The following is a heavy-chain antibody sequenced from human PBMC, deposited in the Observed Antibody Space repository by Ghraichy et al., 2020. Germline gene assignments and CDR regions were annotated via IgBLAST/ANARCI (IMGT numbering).Heavy chain of an antibody. CDR1: GFTFSSYD. D-gene: IGHD3-22*01. V-gene: IGHV3-13*05. CDR3: ARGGYYDSSGYRRGYYFDY. CDR2: IGTAGDP. J-gene: IGHJ4*02. Sequence: GGSLRLSCAASGFTFSSYDMHWVRQATGKGLEWVSAIGTAGDPYYPGSVKGRFTISRENAKNSLYLQMNSLRAGDTAVYYCARGGYYDSSGYRRGYYFDYWGQGTLVTVSS.